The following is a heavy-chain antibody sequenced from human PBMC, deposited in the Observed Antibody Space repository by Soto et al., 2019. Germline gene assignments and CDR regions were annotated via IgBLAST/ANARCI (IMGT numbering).Heavy chain of an antibody. CDR1: GFTFSSYA. CDR2: ISYDGSNK. D-gene: IGHD1-26*01. Sequence: GGSLRLSCAASGFTFSSYAMHWVRQAPGKGLEWVAVISYDGSNKYYADSVKGRFTISRDNSKNSQYLQMSSLRDEDTAVYYCAREDILGARSFDYWGQGTLVTVSS. CDR3: AREDILGARSFDY. V-gene: IGHV3-30-3*01. J-gene: IGHJ4*02.